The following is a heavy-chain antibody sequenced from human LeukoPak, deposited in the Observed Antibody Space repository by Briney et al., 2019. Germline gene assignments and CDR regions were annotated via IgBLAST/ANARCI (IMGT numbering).Heavy chain of an antibody. CDR2: IKEGGSEK. Sequence: GGSLRLSCAASRFTFSDYYMTWVRQAPGRGLEWVANIKEGGSEKNYVDSVKGRFTISRDNAKNTLYLQMNSLRAEDTAVYYCARRDYYGSGSYSLVGYFDYWGQGTLVTVSS. CDR3: ARRDYYGSGSYSLVGYFDY. CDR1: RFTFSDYY. V-gene: IGHV3-7*03. D-gene: IGHD3-10*01. J-gene: IGHJ4*02.